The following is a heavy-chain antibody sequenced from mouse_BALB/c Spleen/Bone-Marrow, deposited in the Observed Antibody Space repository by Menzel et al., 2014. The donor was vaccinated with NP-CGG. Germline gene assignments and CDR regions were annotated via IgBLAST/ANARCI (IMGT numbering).Heavy chain of an antibody. V-gene: IGHV1-18*01. CDR2: IYPNNGGT. CDR3: ARSYGYERSWFAY. Sequence: DVHLVESGPELVKPGASVKISCKTSGYTFTEYTMHWVKQSHGKSLEWIGGIYPNNGGTSYNQKFKGKATLTVDKSSSTAYMELRSLTSEDSAVYYCARSYGYERSWFAYWGQGTLVTVSA. D-gene: IGHD2-2*01. J-gene: IGHJ3*01. CDR1: GYTFTEYT.